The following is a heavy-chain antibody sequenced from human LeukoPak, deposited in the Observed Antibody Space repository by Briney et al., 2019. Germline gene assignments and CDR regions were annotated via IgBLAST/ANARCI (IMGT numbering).Heavy chain of an antibody. Sequence: SETLSLTCGVNGGPLSGYHWIWIRHTPTQELEWIGEINHSGRTNYNPSLKSRVTISVDTSKNQFYLSLTSLTAADTAVYYCARRRWSSSSVIGYWGRGTRVTVSP. CDR3: ARRRWSSSSVIGY. V-gene: IGHV4-34*01. D-gene: IGHD6-6*01. J-gene: IGHJ4*02. CDR2: INHSGRT. CDR1: GGPLSGYH.